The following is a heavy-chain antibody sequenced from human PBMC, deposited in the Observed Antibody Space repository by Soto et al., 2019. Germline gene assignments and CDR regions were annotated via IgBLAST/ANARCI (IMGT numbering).Heavy chain of an antibody. CDR2: ISSSGSSI. J-gene: IGHJ4*02. CDR3: ARLGDSSGYEDY. V-gene: IGHV3-48*03. D-gene: IGHD3-22*01. CDR1: GFTFSSYE. Sequence: EVQLVESGGGLVQPGGSLRLSCAASGFTFSSYEMNWVRQAPGKGLEWVSYISSSGSSIYYEDSVKGRFTMSRDNAKNSLYLQMNTLRAEDTAVYYCARLGDSSGYEDYWGQGTLVTVSS.